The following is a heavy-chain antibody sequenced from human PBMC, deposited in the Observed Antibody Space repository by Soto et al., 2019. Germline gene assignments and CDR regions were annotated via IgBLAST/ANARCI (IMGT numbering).Heavy chain of an antibody. V-gene: IGHV3-21*01. CDR1: GFTFSSYS. CDR3: ARRYCSSTSCYEYYYYYYMDV. D-gene: IGHD2-2*01. Sequence: GGSLRLSCAASGFTFSSYSMNWVRQAPGKGLEWVSSISSSSYIYYADSVKGRFTISRDNAKNSLYLQMNSLRAEDTAVYYCARRYCSSTSCYEYYYYYYMDVWGKGTTVTVSS. CDR2: ISSSSYI. J-gene: IGHJ6*03.